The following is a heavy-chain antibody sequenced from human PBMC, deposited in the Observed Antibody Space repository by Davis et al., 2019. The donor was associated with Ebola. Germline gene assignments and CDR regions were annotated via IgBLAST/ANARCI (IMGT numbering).Heavy chain of an antibody. CDR1: GGSISSGGYY. D-gene: IGHD1-26*01. CDR3: ARGVGGTEGY. J-gene: IGHJ4*02. Sequence: LRLSCTVSGGSISSGGYYWSWICQHPGKGLEWIGYIYYSGSTYYNPSLKSRVTISVDTSKNQFSLKLSSVTAADTAVYYCARGVGGTEGYWGQGTLVTVSS. CDR2: IYYSGST. V-gene: IGHV4-31*03.